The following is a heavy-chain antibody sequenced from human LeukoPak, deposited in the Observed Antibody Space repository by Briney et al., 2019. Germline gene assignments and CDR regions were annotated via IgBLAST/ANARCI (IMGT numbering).Heavy chain of an antibody. J-gene: IGHJ4*02. CDR1: GGSFSGYY. CDR3: ARDMVTFYYFDY. Sequence: PSETLSLTCAVYGGSFSGYYWSWIRQPPGKGLEWIGEINHSGSTNYNPSLKSRVTISVDTSKNQFSLKLSSVTAANTAVYYCARDMVTFYYFDYWGQGTLVTVSS. CDR2: INHSGST. D-gene: IGHD3-16*01. V-gene: IGHV4-34*01.